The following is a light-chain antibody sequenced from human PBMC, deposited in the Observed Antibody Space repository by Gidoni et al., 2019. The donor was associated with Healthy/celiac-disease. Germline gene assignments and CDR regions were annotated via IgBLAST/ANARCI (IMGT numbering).Light chain of an antibody. CDR3: PQSYSTLAHT. Sequence: DIQMSQSPSSLSASVGDSVTLTCRASQSISSYLNWYQQKTGKAPKLLIYAASSLQSVVTSRFGGSGAGTDFTLNIRSVQPGDSATYFFPQSYSTLAHTFGGGTKVEIK. V-gene: IGKV1-39*01. J-gene: IGKJ4*01. CDR1: QSISSY. CDR2: AAS.